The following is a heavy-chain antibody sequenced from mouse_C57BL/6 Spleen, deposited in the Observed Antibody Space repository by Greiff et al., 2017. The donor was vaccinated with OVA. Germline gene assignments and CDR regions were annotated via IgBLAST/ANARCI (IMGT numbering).Heavy chain of an antibody. CDR1: GFTFSDYY. J-gene: IGHJ1*03. Sequence: EVKLVESEGGLVQPGSSMKLSCTASGFTFSDYYMAWVRQVPEKGLEWVANINYDGSSTYYLDSLKSRFIISRDNAKNILYLQMSSLKSEDTATYYCARDSNSILSDWYFDVWGTGTTVTVSS. V-gene: IGHV5-16*01. D-gene: IGHD2-10*02. CDR3: ARDSNSILSDWYFDV. CDR2: INYDGSST.